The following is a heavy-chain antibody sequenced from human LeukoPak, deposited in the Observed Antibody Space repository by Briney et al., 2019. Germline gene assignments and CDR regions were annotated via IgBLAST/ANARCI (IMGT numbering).Heavy chain of an antibody. D-gene: IGHD3-9*01. CDR2: IYHSGST. Sequence: SETLSLTCTVSGYSISSGYYWGWIRQPPGKGLEWIGSIYHSGSTYYNPSLKSRVTISVGRSKNQFSLKLSSVTAADTAVYYCARGSTTYYDILTGYCLLDYWGQGTLVTVSS. V-gene: IGHV4-38-2*02. J-gene: IGHJ4*02. CDR1: GYSISSGYY. CDR3: ARGSTTYYDILTGYCLLDY.